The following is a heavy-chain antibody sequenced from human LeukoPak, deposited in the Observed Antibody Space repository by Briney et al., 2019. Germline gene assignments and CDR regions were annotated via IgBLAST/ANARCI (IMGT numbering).Heavy chain of an antibody. D-gene: IGHD6-19*01. V-gene: IGHV4-31*03. CDR3: ARESSSGWFYFDY. CDR2: TYYSGST. Sequence: PSETLSLTCTVSGGSISSACDYWSWIRQPPGKGLEWIGYTYYSGSTYYNPSLKSRVTISVDTSKKQFSLKLTSVTAADTAVYYCARESSSGWFYFDYWGQGILVTVSS. CDR1: GGSISSACDY. J-gene: IGHJ4*02.